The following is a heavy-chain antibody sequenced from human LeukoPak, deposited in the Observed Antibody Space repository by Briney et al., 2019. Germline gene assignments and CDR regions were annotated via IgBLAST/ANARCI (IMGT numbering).Heavy chain of an antibody. J-gene: IGHJ4*02. CDR3: ARGIREYYDY. Sequence: SETLSLTCTVTRGSISSYYWTWIRQAPGKGLEWIGNIYHTGSTKYNPSLQSRVTLSVDTSKNQFSLRLTSVTAADTAVYFCARGIREYYDYWGQGTQVTVSS. CDR1: RGSISSYY. V-gene: IGHV4-59*01. CDR2: IYHTGST.